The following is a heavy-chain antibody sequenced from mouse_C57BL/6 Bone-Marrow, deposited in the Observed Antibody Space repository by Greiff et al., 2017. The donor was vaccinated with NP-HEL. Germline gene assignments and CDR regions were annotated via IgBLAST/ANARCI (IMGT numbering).Heavy chain of an antibody. CDR1: GFSLTSYG. CDR3: AKNPYDYDTGWYFDV. J-gene: IGHJ1*03. Sequence: QVQLQQSGPGLVQPSQSLSITCTVSGFSLTSYGVHWVRQSPGKGLEWLGVIWRGGSTDYNAAFMSRLSITKDTSKSQVFFKMNSLQAADTAIYYWAKNPYDYDTGWYFDVWGTGTTVTVSS. D-gene: IGHD2-4*01. V-gene: IGHV2-5*01. CDR2: IWRGGST.